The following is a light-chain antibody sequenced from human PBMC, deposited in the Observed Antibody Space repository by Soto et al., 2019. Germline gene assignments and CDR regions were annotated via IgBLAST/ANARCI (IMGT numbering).Light chain of an antibody. Sequence: QSVLTQPPSASGTPGQRVTISCSGSSSNVGSNTVNWYQQLPGTAPKLLIYSNNQRPSGVPDRFSGSKSGTSASLAISGLQSGDEADYYCAAWDDSLNAYVFATGPKVTVL. J-gene: IGLJ1*01. CDR3: AAWDDSLNAYV. CDR2: SNN. CDR1: SSNVGSNT. V-gene: IGLV1-44*01.